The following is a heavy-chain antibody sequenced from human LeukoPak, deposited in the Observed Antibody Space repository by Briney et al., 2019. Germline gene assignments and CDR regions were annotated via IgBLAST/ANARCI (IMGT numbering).Heavy chain of an antibody. Sequence: ASVKVSCKVSGYTLTELSMHWVRQAPGKGLEWMGGFDPEDGETIYAQKFQGRVTMTEDTSTDTAYKELSSLRSEDTAVYYCATDHATLRAFDIWGQGTMVTVSS. J-gene: IGHJ3*02. CDR2: FDPEDGET. V-gene: IGHV1-24*01. CDR3: ATDHATLRAFDI. CDR1: GYTLTELS. D-gene: IGHD1-1*01.